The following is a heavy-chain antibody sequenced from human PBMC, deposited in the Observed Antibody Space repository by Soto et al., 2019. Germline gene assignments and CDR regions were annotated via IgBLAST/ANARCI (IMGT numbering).Heavy chain of an antibody. D-gene: IGHD3-22*01. CDR2: IIPIFGTA. V-gene: IGHV1-69*13. CDR3: ARSHTPITMIVVVITDYFDY. Sequence: SVKVSCKASGGTFSSYAISWVRQAPGQGLEWMGGIIPIFGTANYAQKFQGRVTITADESTSTAYMELSSLRSEDTAVYYCARSHTPITMIVVVITDYFDYWGQGTLVTVSS. J-gene: IGHJ4*02. CDR1: GGTFSSYA.